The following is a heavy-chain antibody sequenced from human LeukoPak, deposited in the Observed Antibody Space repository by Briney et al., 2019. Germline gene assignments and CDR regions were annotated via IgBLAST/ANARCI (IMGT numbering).Heavy chain of an antibody. V-gene: IGHV1-2*02. CDR2: INPNSGGT. CDR1: GYTFTGYY. Sequence: ASVKVSCKASGYTFTGYYMHWVRQAPGQGLEWMGWINPNSGGTNYAQKFQGRVTMTRDTSISTAYMELSRLRSDDTAVYYCASTVKGKDGQWLVLVYWGQGTLVTVSS. J-gene: IGHJ4*02. CDR3: ASTVKGKDGQWLVLVY. D-gene: IGHD6-19*01.